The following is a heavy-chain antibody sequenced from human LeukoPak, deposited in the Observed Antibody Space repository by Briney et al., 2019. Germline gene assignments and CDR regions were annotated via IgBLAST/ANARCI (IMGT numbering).Heavy chain of an antibody. CDR2: ISYDGSNK. CDR1: GFTFSSYG. D-gene: IGHD1-26*01. CDR3: AKDGGSRAFDP. Sequence: GGSLRLSCAASGFTFSSYGMHWVRKAPGKGLEWVAVISYDGSNKYYADSVKGRFTISRDNSKNTLYLQMNSLRAEDTAVYYCAKDGGSRAFDPWGQGTLVTVSS. V-gene: IGHV3-30*18. J-gene: IGHJ5*02.